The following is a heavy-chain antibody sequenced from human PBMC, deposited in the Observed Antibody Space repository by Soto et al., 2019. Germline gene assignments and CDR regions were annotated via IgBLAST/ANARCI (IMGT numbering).Heavy chain of an antibody. CDR2: ISGSGGST. Sequence: PVGSLRLSCAPSGFAFSSYSMSLVRPAPGKGLEWVSAISGSGGSTYYADSVKGRFTISRDNSKNTLYLQMNSLRAEDTAVYYCATRNRDDSSGYYLAEYFQHWGQGTLVTVSS. V-gene: IGHV3-23*01. CDR3: ATRNRDDSSGYYLAEYFQH. CDR1: GFAFSSYS. D-gene: IGHD3-22*01. J-gene: IGHJ1*01.